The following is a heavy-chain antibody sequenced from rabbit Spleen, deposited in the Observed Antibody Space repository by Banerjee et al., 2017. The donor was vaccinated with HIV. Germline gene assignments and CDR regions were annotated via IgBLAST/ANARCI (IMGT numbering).Heavy chain of an antibody. CDR3: ARDLVGVIGWNFNL. Sequence: QEQLVESGGGLVKPEGSLTLTCKASGFSFSDRDVMCWVRQAPGKGLEWIACINTATGKAVYASWAKGRITISKTSSNTVTLQMTSLTAADTATCFCARDLVGVIGWNFNLWGPGTLVTVS. J-gene: IGHJ4*01. CDR1: GFSFSDRDV. D-gene: IGHD1-1*01. V-gene: IGHV1S45*01. CDR2: INTATGKA.